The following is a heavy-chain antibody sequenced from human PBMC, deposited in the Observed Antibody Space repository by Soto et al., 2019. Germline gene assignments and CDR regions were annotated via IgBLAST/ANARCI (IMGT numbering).Heavy chain of an antibody. V-gene: IGHV1-2*04. CDR1: GYTFTGYY. CDR3: ARGVKLRYFDWLLTPGYYYYGMDV. CDR2: INPNSGGT. J-gene: IGHJ6*02. Sequence: GASVKVSCKASGYTFTGYYMHWVRQAPGQGLEWMGWINPNSGGTNYAQKFQGWVTMTRDTSISTAYMELSRLRSDDTAVYYCARGVKLRYFDWLLTPGYYYYGMDVWGQGTTVTVSS. D-gene: IGHD3-9*01.